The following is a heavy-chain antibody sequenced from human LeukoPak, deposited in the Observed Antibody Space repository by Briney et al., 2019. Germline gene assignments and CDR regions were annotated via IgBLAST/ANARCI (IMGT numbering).Heavy chain of an antibody. V-gene: IGHV4-59*08. CDR2: IYYSGST. CDR1: GGSISSYY. CDR3: AGTSQTYYDVLTGYYNVIFDY. J-gene: IGHJ4*02. D-gene: IGHD3-9*01. Sequence: SETPSLTCTVSGGSISSYYWSWIRQPPGKGLEWIGYIYYSGSTNYNPSLKSRITISVDTSKNQFSLKLSSVTAADTAVYYCAGTSQTYYDVLTGYYNVIFDYWGQGTLVTVSS.